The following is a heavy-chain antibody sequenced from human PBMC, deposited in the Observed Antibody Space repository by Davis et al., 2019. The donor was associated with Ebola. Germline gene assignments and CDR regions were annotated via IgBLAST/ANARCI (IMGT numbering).Heavy chain of an antibody. CDR3: ARDGRAPRMLYGMDV. D-gene: IGHD1-1*01. CDR2: ISGYNGNT. Sequence: ASVKVSCKASGYKFNNYGISWVRQAPGQGPEWMGWISGYNGNTNYAQNFQGRVTMTRDTSTNTAYMELRSLRSDDTAVYYCARDGRAPRMLYGMDVWGQGTTVTVSS. V-gene: IGHV1-18*04. CDR1: GYKFNNYG. J-gene: IGHJ6*02.